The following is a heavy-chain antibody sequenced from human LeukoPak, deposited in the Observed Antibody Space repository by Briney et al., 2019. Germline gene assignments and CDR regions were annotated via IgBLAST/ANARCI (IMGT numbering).Heavy chain of an antibody. V-gene: IGHV3-74*01. J-gene: IGHJ4*02. CDR2: INSDGTST. Sequence: GGSLRLSCAASGFTFSSYWIHWVRQAPGKGLVWVSRINSDGTSTSYADSVRGRFTISRDNAKNTLYLQMNSLRAEDAAVYYCARGGCSGGYCYYYFDHWGQGTLVTVSS. CDR3: ARGGCSGGYCYYYFDH. D-gene: IGHD2-15*01. CDR1: GFTFSSYW.